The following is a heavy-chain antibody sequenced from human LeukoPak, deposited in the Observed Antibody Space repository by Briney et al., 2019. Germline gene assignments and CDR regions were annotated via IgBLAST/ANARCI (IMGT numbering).Heavy chain of an antibody. CDR2: IIPIFGTA. CDR3: AGGARYYYDSSGYITDAFDI. J-gene: IGHJ3*02. D-gene: IGHD3-22*01. CDR1: GGTFSSYA. Sequence: ASVKVSCKASGGTFSSYAISWVRQAPGQGLEWMGGIIPIFGTANYAQKFQGRVTITTDESTSTAYMELSSLRSEDTAVYYCAGGARYYYDSSGYITDAFDIWGQGTMVTVSS. V-gene: IGHV1-69*05.